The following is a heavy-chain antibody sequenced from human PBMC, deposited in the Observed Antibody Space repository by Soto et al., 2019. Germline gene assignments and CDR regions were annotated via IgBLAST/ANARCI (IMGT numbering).Heavy chain of an antibody. V-gene: IGHV3-30-3*01. CDR3: ARDSNRIAVAGTFDY. J-gene: IGHJ4*02. D-gene: IGHD6-19*01. CDR1: GFTFSSYA. CDR2: ISYDGSNK. Sequence: PGGSLRLSCAASGFTFSSYAMHWVRQAPGKGLEWVAVISYDGSNKYYADSVKGRFTISRDNSKNTLYLQMNSLRAEDTAVYYCARDSNRIAVAGTFDYWGQGTLVTVSS.